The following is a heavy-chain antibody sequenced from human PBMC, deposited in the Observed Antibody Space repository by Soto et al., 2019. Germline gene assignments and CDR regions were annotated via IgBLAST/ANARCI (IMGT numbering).Heavy chain of an antibody. CDR1: GGSISSYY. D-gene: IGHD3-10*01. CDR3: ASMGYHYGSGSYPLDY. J-gene: IGHJ4*02. V-gene: IGHV4-59*08. CDR2: MYNSGST. Sequence: QVQLQESGPGLVKPSETLSLTCTVSGGSISSYYWTWIRQPPGKGLEWIGFMYNSGSTHYNPSLKSRVTISLATSKNQFSLILRSVTAADTAVYYCASMGYHYGSGSYPLDYWGQGTLVTVSS.